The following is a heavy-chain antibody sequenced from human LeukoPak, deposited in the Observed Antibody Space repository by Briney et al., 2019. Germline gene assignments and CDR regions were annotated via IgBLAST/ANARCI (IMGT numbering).Heavy chain of an antibody. V-gene: IGHV4-61*08. J-gene: IGHJ4*02. D-gene: IGHD3-10*01. CDR1: SGSVSNGDYY. CDR2: IYYTGSA. Sequence: SETLSLTCTVSSGSVSNGDYYWSWLRQPPGKALEWIGYIYYTGSAYYNPSLGGRVTLSVDTSKNQFSVKLSSVTAADTAVYYCARSQNYYGSGDYWGQGTLVNGSS. CDR3: ARSQNYYGSGDY.